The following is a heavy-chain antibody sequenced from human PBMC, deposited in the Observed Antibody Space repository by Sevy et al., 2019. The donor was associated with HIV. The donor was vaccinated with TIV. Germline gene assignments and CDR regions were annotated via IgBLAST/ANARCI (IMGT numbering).Heavy chain of an antibody. V-gene: IGHV3-7*01. CDR2: INLDGSMK. CDR3: ARDQREGDCSGGSCYSDAFDI. Sequence: GGSLRLSCAASGFTFSSYWMSWVRQAPGKGLEWVANINLDGSMKYYVDSVKGRFTVSRDNAKNSLSLQMNSLRAEDTAVYYCARDQREGDCSGGSCYSDAFDIWGQGTMVTVSS. D-gene: IGHD2-15*01. J-gene: IGHJ3*02. CDR1: GFTFSSYW.